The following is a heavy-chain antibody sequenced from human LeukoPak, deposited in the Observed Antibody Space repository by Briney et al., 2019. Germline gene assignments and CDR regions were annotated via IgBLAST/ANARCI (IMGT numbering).Heavy chain of an antibody. D-gene: IGHD6-13*01. J-gene: IGHJ4*02. CDR3: ARDTLSMAEQQLVRYFDY. V-gene: IGHV3-48*03. CDR2: ISSSGSSI. Sequence: GGSLRLSCAASGFTFSSYEMNWVRQAPGKGLEWVSYISSSGSSIYYADSVKGRFTHSRDNAKKSLYLQMNSLRAEDTAVYYCARDTLSMAEQQLVRYFDYWGQGTLVSVSS. CDR1: GFTFSSYE.